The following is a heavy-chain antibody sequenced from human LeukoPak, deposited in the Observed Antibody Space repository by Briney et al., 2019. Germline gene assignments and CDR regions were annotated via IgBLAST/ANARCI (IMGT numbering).Heavy chain of an antibody. CDR1: GYSIGSGYY. CDR3: ARGPWYNWNPTSYFDY. CDR2: IYHSGST. Sequence: SETLSLTCTVSGYSIGSGYYWGWIRQPPGKGLEWIGSIYHSGSTYYNPSLKSRVTISVDTSKNHFSLKLSSVTAADAAVYYCARGPWYNWNPTSYFDYWGQGTLVTVSS. D-gene: IGHD1-20*01. V-gene: IGHV4-38-2*02. J-gene: IGHJ4*02.